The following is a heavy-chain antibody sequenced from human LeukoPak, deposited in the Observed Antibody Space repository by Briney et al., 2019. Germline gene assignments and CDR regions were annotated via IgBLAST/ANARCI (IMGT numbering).Heavy chain of an antibody. CDR1: GFTFSSYA. CDR3: ARDRLRFLEWFHYYMDV. CDR2: ISYDGSNK. J-gene: IGHJ6*03. V-gene: IGHV3-30*01. D-gene: IGHD3-3*01. Sequence: GRSLRLSCAASGFTFSSYAMHWVRQAPGKGLEWVAVISYDGSNKYYADSVKGRFTISRDNSKNTLYLQMNSLRAEDTAVYYCARDRLRFLEWFHYYMDVWGKGTTVTVSS.